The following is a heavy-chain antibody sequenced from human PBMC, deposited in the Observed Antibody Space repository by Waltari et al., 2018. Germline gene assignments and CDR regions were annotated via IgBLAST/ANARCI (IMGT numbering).Heavy chain of an antibody. Sequence: QVQLVQSGAEVKKPGASVKVSCKVSGYTLTELSMHWVRQAPGNGHEWMGGFDPEDGETIYAQKFQGRVTMTEDTSTDTAYMELSSLRSEDTAVYYCATHLWEVARDAFDIWGQGTMVTVSS. D-gene: IGHD1-26*01. V-gene: IGHV1-24*01. CDR2: FDPEDGET. CDR1: GYTLTELS. J-gene: IGHJ3*02. CDR3: ATHLWEVARDAFDI.